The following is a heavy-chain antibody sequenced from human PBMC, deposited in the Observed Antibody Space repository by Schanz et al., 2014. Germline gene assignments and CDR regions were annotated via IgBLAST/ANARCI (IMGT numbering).Heavy chain of an antibody. CDR3: VKAKEADCSSSWYWMNGFDI. J-gene: IGHJ3*02. Sequence: QLVESGGGLVQPGGSLRLSCEASGFTFSSFSMNWVRQAPGKGLEWVAFIRYDGSNQYYADSVKGRFTTSRDNSKNTMYLQMNSLRAEDTTVYYCVKAKEADCSSSWYWMNGFDIWGQGTMLTVSS. CDR2: IRYDGSNQ. CDR1: GFTFSSFS. D-gene: IGHD6-13*01. V-gene: IGHV3-30*02.